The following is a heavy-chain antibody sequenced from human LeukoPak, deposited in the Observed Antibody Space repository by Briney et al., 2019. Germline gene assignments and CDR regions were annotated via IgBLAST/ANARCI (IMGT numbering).Heavy chain of an antibody. J-gene: IGHJ6*02. CDR2: MNPNSGNT. CDR3: ARGDRGAYYYYGMDV. V-gene: IGHV1-8*01. CDR1: GYTFTSYD. D-gene: IGHD1-14*01. Sequence: GASVKVSCKASGYTFTSYDINWVRQATGQGLEWMGWMNPNSGNTGYAQKFQGRVTMTRNTSISTAYMELSSLRSEDTAVYYCARGDRGAYYYYGMDVWGQGTTITVSS.